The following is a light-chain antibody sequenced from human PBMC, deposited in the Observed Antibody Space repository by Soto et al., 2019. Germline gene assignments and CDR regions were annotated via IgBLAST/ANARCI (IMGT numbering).Light chain of an antibody. J-gene: IGKJ4*01. CDR3: QQRSNWPS. CDR2: DAS. V-gene: IGKV3-11*01. Sequence: EIVWTQSPATLSLSPGERATLSSRASQSVNSYLAWYQQKPGQAPSLLIYDASNRPTAIPARFSGSGCGTDFTLTIGSVEPEDFAVYYCQQRSNWPSFGGGTKVEIK. CDR1: QSVNSY.